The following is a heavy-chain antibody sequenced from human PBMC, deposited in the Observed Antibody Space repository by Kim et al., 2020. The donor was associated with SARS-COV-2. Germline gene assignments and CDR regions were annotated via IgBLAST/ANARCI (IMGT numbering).Heavy chain of an antibody. CDR1: GFIFSSYW. D-gene: IGHD1-1*01. CDR3: ANGTAILDY. J-gene: IGHJ4*02. Sequence: GGSLRLFCAASGFIFSSYWMHWVRQAPGKGLVWVSRINDDGSSRSYADSVRGRFTISRDNAKNTLYLQMNSLRAEDTAVYYCANGTAILDYWGQGTLVTVSS. V-gene: IGHV3-74*01. CDR2: INDDGSSR.